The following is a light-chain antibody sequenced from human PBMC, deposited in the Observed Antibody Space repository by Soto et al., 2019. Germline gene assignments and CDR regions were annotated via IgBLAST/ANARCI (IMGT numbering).Light chain of an antibody. Sequence: QSVLTQPASVSGSPGQSITISCTGTNSDVGGYNYVSWYQQHPGKAPKLMIYDVNNRPSGVSNRFSGSKSGNTASLTISGLQAEDEADYYCSSYTSSSTYVFGTGTKVTVL. J-gene: IGLJ1*01. CDR3: SSYTSSSTYV. CDR1: NSDVGGYNY. CDR2: DVN. V-gene: IGLV2-14*01.